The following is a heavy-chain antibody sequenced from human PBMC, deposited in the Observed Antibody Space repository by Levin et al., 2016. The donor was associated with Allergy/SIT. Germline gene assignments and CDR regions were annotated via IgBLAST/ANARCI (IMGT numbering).Heavy chain of an antibody. V-gene: IGHV5-51*01. D-gene: IGHD6-19*01. CDR3: ARYSSGWYAHYKTMDY. Sequence: VRQAPGKGLEWMGIIYPGDSDTRYSPSFQGQVTISADKSISTAYLQWSSLKASDTAMYYCARYSSGWYAHYKTMDYWGQGTLVTVSS. CDR2: IYPGDSDT. J-gene: IGHJ4*02.